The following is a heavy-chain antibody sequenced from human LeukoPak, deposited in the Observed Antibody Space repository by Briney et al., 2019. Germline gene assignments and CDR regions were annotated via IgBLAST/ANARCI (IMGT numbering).Heavy chain of an antibody. J-gene: IGHJ4*02. CDR3: ARDSYSYGYGGFDY. Sequence: SQTLSLTCTVSGGSISSGDRYWRWIRQSPGRGLEWIGYIYSTGNTYYNPSLKSRVITSVDTSKNQFSLELNSVTAADTAVYYCARDSYSYGYGGFDYWGQGILVTVSS. CDR1: GGSISSGDRY. D-gene: IGHD5-18*01. CDR2: IYSTGNT. V-gene: IGHV4-30-4*01.